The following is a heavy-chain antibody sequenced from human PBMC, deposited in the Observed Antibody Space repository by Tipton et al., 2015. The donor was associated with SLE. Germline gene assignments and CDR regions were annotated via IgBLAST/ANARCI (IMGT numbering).Heavy chain of an antibody. Sequence: GSLRLSCTASSFTFSSYWMHWVRQVPGKGLVWVSEIDPDGSRTNYADYVEGRFTISRDNAKNTLSLQMNSLRVDDTGVYYCARQRLRLLSPLDAWGQGTTVTVS. CDR1: SFTFSSYW. CDR2: IDPDGSRT. V-gene: IGHV3-74*01. D-gene: IGHD3-10*01. J-gene: IGHJ6*02. CDR3: ARQRLRLLSPLDA.